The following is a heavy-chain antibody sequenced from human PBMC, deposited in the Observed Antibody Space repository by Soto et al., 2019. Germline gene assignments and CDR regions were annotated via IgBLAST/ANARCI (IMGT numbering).Heavy chain of an antibody. V-gene: IGHV1-18*04. J-gene: IGHJ4*02. CDR2: ISVYNGNT. D-gene: IGHD1-26*01. CDR1: GYTFTSYA. CDR3: ARDKGSKAWYYFFDF. Sequence: ASVKVSCKASGYTFTSYAISWVRQAPGQGLEWMGWISVYNGNTNYAQKFQGRVTMTTETSTNTAYMEVMSLRSDDTAVYYCARDKGSKAWYYFFDFWGQGTLVTVSS.